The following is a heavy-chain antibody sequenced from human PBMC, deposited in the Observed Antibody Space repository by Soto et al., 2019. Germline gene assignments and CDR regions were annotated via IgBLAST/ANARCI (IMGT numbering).Heavy chain of an antibody. V-gene: IGHV3-7*03. CDR3: ARRAGNSVTTYYFDL. CDR1: GFTFSNYW. Sequence: GGSLRLSCVGSGFTFSNYWMSWVRQAPGKGLEWVSNIRQDGSERSYVDSARGRFTISRDNNKRSVYLQMDSLGPEDTAVYYCARRAGNSVTTYYFDLWGQGTLVTVS. D-gene: IGHD4-17*01. J-gene: IGHJ4*02. CDR2: IRQDGSER.